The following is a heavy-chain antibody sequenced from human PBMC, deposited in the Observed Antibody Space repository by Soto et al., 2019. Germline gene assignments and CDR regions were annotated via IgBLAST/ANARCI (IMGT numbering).Heavy chain of an antibody. CDR1: GFSFGDYG. J-gene: IGHJ6*02. D-gene: IGHD2-15*01. Sequence: EVQLVESGGDLVQPGRSLRLSCAASGFSFGDYGMHWVRQVPGEGLELVSGISWKSASIGYADSVKGRFTISRDNAKNLLYLQMNSLSAEDTALYHCAKSRGGTANGLDVWGQGTTVTVSS. V-gene: IGHV3-9*01. CDR2: ISWKSASI. CDR3: AKSRGGTANGLDV.